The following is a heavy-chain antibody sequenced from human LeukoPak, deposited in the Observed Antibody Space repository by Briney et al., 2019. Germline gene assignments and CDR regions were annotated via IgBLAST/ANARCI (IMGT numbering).Heavy chain of an antibody. V-gene: IGHV4-31*03. Sequence: PSQTLSLTCTVSGGSISSGVYYWSWIRQHPGKGLEWIGYIYDSGSTYYNPSLKSRVTISVDTSKNLFSLRLNSVTAADTAVYYCARDRVAGWFDPWGQGTLVTVSS. CDR3: ARDRVAGWFDP. J-gene: IGHJ5*02. CDR2: IYDSGST. D-gene: IGHD3-10*01. CDR1: GGSISSGVYY.